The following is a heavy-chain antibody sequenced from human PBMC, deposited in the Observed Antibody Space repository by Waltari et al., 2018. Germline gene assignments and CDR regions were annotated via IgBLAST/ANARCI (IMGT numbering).Heavy chain of an antibody. CDR2: IYYSGST. D-gene: IGHD4-17*01. Sequence: QVQLQESGPGLVKPSETLSLTCTVSGGSISSYYWSWIRQPPGKGLEWIGYIYYSGSTNYTPSLKSRVTISLDTSKNQFSLKLSSVTAADTAVYYCARTDNGGVGWFDPWGQGTLVTVSS. CDR1: GGSISSYY. V-gene: IGHV4-59*01. CDR3: ARTDNGGVGWFDP. J-gene: IGHJ5*02.